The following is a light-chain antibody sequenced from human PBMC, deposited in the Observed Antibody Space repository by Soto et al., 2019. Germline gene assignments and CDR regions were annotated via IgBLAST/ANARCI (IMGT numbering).Light chain of an antibody. CDR1: SSDVGGYNY. V-gene: IGLV2-14*01. CDR2: DVS. J-gene: IGLJ2*01. CDR3: SSYTSSSTLVV. Sequence: QSALTQPASVSGSPGQSITISCTGTSSDVGGYNYVSWYQQHPGKAPKLMIYDVSNRPSGVSNRFSGSKSGNTASLPISGAQAEDEADDYCSSYTSSSTLVVFGGGTKLTVL.